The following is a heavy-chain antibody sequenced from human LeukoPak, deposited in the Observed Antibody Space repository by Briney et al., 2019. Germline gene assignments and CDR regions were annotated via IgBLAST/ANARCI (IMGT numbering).Heavy chain of an antibody. CDR1: GFTFDDYA. D-gene: IGHD3-16*01. J-gene: IGHJ4*02. Sequence: GGSLRLSCAASGFTFDDYAMHWVRQAPGKGLEWVSGISWNSGSIGYADSVKGRFTISRDNAKNSLYLQMSSLRAEDMALYYCAKVGDGGYFDYWGQGTLVTVSS. V-gene: IGHV3-9*03. CDR3: AKVGDGGYFDY. CDR2: ISWNSGSI.